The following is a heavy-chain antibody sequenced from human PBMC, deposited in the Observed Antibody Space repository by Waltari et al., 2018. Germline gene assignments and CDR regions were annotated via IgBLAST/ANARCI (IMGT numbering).Heavy chain of an antibody. CDR2: NIPIFGTA. J-gene: IGHJ6*03. V-gene: IGHV1-69*01. CDR3: ARAGSGYSYYYYMDV. D-gene: IGHD3-22*01. Sequence: HGLEWMGGNIPIFGTANYAHKFQGRVTITADDSTSTAYMELSSLRSEDTAVYYCARAGSGYSYYYYMDVWGKGTTVTVSS.